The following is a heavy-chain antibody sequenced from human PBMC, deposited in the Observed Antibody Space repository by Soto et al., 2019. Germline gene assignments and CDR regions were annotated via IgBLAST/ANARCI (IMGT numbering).Heavy chain of an antibody. D-gene: IGHD3-10*01. CDR1: GFTVSSSH. J-gene: IGHJ4*02. CDR2: IYSGGNS. Sequence: PGGSLRLSCTTSGFTVSSSHMSWVRQAPGKGLGWVSVIYSGGNSYYAVSVQGRFTISRDNSKNTVYLQMNSLRGEDTAIYYCARLGPYGSETYSFDYWGQGTLVTVSS. V-gene: IGHV3-53*01. CDR3: ARLGPYGSETYSFDY.